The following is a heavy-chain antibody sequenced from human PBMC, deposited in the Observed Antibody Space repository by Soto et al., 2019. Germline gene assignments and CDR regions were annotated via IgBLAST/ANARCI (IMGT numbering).Heavy chain of an antibody. CDR3: ARDRMKQPLVLIFDY. CDR2: ISYDRSNK. J-gene: IGHJ4*02. Sequence: QVQLVESGGGVVQPGRSLRLSCAASGFTFSSDAMHWVRQAPGKGLEWVAVISYDRSNKYYADSVKGRFTISRDNSKNTLYLQMNSLRAEDTAVYSCARDRMKQPLVLIFDYWGQGTLVTVSS. V-gene: IGHV3-30-3*01. D-gene: IGHD6-13*01. CDR1: GFTFSSDA.